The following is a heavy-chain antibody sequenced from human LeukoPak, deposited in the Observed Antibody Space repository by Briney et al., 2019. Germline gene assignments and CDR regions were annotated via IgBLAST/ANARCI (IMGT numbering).Heavy chain of an antibody. CDR2: IRYDGSNK. D-gene: IGHD6-19*01. Sequence: GGSLRLSCAASGFTFSSYGMHWVRQAPGKGLEWVAFIRYDGSNKYYADSVKGRFTISRDNSKNTLYLQINGLRAEDTAVYYCAKDHLPGIVVADRDYWGQGTLVTVSS. J-gene: IGHJ4*02. CDR3: AKDHLPGIVVADRDY. V-gene: IGHV3-30*02. CDR1: GFTFSSYG.